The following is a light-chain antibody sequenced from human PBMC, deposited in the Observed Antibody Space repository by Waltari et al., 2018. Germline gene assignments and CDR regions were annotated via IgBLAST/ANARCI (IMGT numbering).Light chain of an antibody. J-gene: IGKJ2*01. V-gene: IGKV4-1*01. Sequence: DIVMTQSPDSLAVSLGERPTIICKSSQSVLSSSNNKNYLAWYQQKPGQPPKLLIYWASTRESGVPDRFSGSGSGTDFTLTISSLQAEDVAVYYCQQYYSIPYTFGQGTKLEIK. CDR2: WAS. CDR3: QQYYSIPYT. CDR1: QSVLSSSNNKNY.